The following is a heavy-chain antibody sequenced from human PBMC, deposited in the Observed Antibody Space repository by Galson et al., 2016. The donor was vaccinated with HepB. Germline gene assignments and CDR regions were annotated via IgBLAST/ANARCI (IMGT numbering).Heavy chain of an antibody. Sequence: SLRLSCAGSGFTFSSYAMSWVRQAPGKGLEWVSGVSGSGGSTYYADSVKGRFTISRDNSKNTLYLQMNSLRAEDTAVYYCATFFWRAYGGRIYFFYGLDVWGQGTTVTVSS. V-gene: IGHV3-23*01. CDR3: ATFFWRAYGGRIYFFYGLDV. CDR1: GFTFSSYA. J-gene: IGHJ6*02. D-gene: IGHD3-3*01. CDR2: VSGSGGST.